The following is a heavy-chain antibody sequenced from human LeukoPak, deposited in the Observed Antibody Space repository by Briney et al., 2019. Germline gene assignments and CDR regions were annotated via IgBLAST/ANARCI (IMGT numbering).Heavy chain of an antibody. J-gene: IGHJ6*03. V-gene: IGHV4-39*07. CDR3: ARVLYYYYYMDV. Sequence: WLPHHPKKGLEWIGSIYYSGSTYYNPSLKSRVTISVDTSKNQFSLKLSSVTAADTAVYYCARVLYYYYYMDVWGKGTTVTVSS. CDR2: IYYSGST.